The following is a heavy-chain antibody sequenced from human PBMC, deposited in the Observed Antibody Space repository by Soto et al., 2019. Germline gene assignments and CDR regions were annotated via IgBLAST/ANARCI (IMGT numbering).Heavy chain of an antibody. CDR1: GFTFSSYA. Sequence: GGSLRLSCAASGFTFSSYAMSWVRQAPGKGLEWVSAISGSGGSTYYADSVKGRFTISRHNSKNTLYLQMNSLRAEDTAVYYCARDAGITIFGVVIMDGMSVPRWFDPWGQGTLVTVSS. CDR3: ARDAGITIFGVVIMDGMSVPRWFDP. D-gene: IGHD3-3*01. V-gene: IGHV3-23*01. CDR2: ISGSGGST. J-gene: IGHJ5*02.